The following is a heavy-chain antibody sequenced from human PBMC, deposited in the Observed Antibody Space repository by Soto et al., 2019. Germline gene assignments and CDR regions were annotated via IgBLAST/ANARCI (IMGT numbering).Heavy chain of an antibody. J-gene: IGHJ5*02. Sequence: PGGSLRLSCSASGFIFSEHVMTWIRRAPGRGLEWVAFIGGTPDGGRVEYAASARGRFTISRDDAKTSVYLQMNSVRPDDTGVYYCTRGRFCYYGPWGHGTMVTV. CDR3: TRGRFCYYGP. D-gene: IGHD3-16*02. CDR2: IGGTPDGGRV. V-gene: IGHV3-49*03. CDR1: GFIFSEHV.